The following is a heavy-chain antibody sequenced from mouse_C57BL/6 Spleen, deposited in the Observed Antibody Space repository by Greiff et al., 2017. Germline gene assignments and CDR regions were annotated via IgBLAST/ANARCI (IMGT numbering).Heavy chain of an antibody. D-gene: IGHD3-2*02. V-gene: IGHV5-17*01. J-gene: IGHJ2*02. CDR3: AREAQALSLYYIDY. CDR1: GFTFSDYG. Sequence: EVQLVESGGGLVKPGGSLKLSCAASGFTFSDYGMHWVRQAPEKGLEWVAYISSGSSTIYYADTVKGGFTISRDNAKNTLFLQMTSLRSEDTAMCYSAREAQALSLYYIDYWGQGTSLTVSS. CDR2: ISSGSSTI.